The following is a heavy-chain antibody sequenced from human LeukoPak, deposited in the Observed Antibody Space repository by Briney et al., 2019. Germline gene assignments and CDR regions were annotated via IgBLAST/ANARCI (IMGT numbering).Heavy chain of an antibody. CDR2: INPNSGGT. J-gene: IGHJ3*02. Sequence: ASVKVSCKASGYTFTGYYMHWVRQAPGQGLEWMGWINPNSGGTNYAQKFQGRVTMTRDTSISTAYMELSRLRSDDTAAYYCARVTRNYYLPSIWGQGTMVTVSS. D-gene: IGHD3-22*01. V-gene: IGHV1-2*02. CDR1: GYTFTGYY. CDR3: ARVTRNYYLPSI.